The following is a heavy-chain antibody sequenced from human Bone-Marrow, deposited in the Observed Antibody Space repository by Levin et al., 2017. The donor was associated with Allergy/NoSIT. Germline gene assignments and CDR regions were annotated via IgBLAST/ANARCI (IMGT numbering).Heavy chain of an antibody. V-gene: IGHV4-39*01. Sequence: PSETLSLTCTVSGGSISSSSYYWGWIRQPPGKGLEWIASIYYSGSSYYNPSLKSRVTISVDTSNNQFSLKLNSVTAADTAVYYCARHTKYFDILTGYYRPDAFDIWGQGTMVTVSS. CDR1: GGSISSSSYY. CDR2: IYYSGSS. J-gene: IGHJ3*02. CDR3: ARHTKYFDILTGYYRPDAFDI. D-gene: IGHD3-9*01.